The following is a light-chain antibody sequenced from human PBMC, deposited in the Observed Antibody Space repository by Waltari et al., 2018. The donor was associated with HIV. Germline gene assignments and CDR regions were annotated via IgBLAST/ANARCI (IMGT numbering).Light chain of an antibody. CDR2: QDI. CDR3: QVWDSSTVV. V-gene: IGLV3-1*01. CDR1: KLGDKY. Sequence: SYELIQAPSVSVSPGQTASLTCSGDKLGDKYVCWYQQRPGQSPFLVIYQDIKRPSGIPERFSGSSSGNTATLTISGTQTMDEADYYCQVWDSSTVVFGGGTKLTVL. J-gene: IGLJ2*01.